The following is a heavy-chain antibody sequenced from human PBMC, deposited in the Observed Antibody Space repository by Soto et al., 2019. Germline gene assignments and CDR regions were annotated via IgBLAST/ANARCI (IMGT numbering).Heavy chain of an antibody. D-gene: IGHD3-10*01. J-gene: IGHJ4*02. Sequence: PSETLSLTCAVYGGSFSGYYWSWIRQPPGKGLEWIGEINHSGSTNYNPSLKSRVTISVDTSKNQFSLKLSSVTAADTAVYYCARARITMVRGVIIGKNFDYWGQGTLVTVSS. CDR1: GGSFSGYY. CDR2: INHSGST. V-gene: IGHV4-34*01. CDR3: ARARITMVRGVIIGKNFDY.